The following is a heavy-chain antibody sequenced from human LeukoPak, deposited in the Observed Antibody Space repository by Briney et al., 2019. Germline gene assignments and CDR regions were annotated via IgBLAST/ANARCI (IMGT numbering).Heavy chain of an antibody. Sequence: PGGSPRLSCVGSGFTFRSHAMSWVRQAPEKGLEFVSGIYENGGTTYYADSVKGRFTISRDNSKNTLYLQMNSLRAEDTAVYYCARVLAAHIDYWGQGTLVTVSS. CDR2: IYENGGTT. CDR3: ARVLAAHIDY. CDR1: GFTFRSHA. J-gene: IGHJ4*02. D-gene: IGHD6-6*01. V-gene: IGHV3-23*01.